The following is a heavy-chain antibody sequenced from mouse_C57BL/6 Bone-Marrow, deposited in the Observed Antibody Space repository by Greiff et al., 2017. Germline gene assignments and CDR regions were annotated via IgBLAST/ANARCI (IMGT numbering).Heavy chain of an antibody. CDR3: AIRDDYDGYAMDY. CDR1: GYTFTSYW. D-gene: IGHD2-4*01. CDR2: FHPSDSDT. J-gene: IGHJ4*01. Sequence: QVQLQQPGAELVKPGASVKVSCKASGYTFTSYWMHWVKQRPGQGLEWIGRFHPSDSDTNYNKKFKGKATLTVDKSSSTAYMQLSSLTSEDSAVYYCAIRDDYDGYAMDYWGQGTSVTVSS. V-gene: IGHV1-74*01.